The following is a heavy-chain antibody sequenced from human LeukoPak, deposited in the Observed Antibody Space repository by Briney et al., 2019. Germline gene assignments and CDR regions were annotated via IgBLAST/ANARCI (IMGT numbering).Heavy chain of an antibody. CDR1: GGTFSSYA. J-gene: IGHJ5*02. CDR2: IIPIFGTA. CDR3: AREGDSHYYDSSGSS. D-gene: IGHD3-22*01. Sequence: SVKVSCKASGGTFSSYAISWVRQAPGQGLEWMGGIIPIFGTANYAQKFQGRVTITADKSTSTAYMELSSLRSEDTAVYYCAREGDSHYYDSSGSSWGQGTLVTVSS. V-gene: IGHV1-69*06.